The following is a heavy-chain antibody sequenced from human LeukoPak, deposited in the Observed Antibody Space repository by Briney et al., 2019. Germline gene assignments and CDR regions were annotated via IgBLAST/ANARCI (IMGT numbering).Heavy chain of an antibody. V-gene: IGHV3-33*01. CDR1: GFTFSSYG. D-gene: IGHD3-16*02. CDR3: ARASSGDYVWGSYRTDFDY. Sequence: GRSLRLSCAASGFTFSSYGMHWVRQAPGKGLEWVAVIWYDGSNKYYADSVKGRFTISRDNSKNTLYLQMNSLRAEDTAVYYCARASSGDYVWGSYRTDFDYWGQGTLVTVSS. CDR2: IWYDGSNK. J-gene: IGHJ4*02.